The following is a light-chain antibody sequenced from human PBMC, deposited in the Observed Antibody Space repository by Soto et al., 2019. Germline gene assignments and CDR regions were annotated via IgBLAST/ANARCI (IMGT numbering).Light chain of an antibody. Sequence: EIVLTQSPATLSLSPGERATLSCRASQSVSSYLAWYQQKPGQTPRLLIYDASNTATGIPARCSGSGSGTDFTRTISSLEPEDFAVYYGQQRSNWPQYTFGQGTKLEIK. CDR1: QSVSSY. V-gene: IGKV3-11*01. CDR3: QQRSNWPQYT. CDR2: DAS. J-gene: IGKJ2*01.